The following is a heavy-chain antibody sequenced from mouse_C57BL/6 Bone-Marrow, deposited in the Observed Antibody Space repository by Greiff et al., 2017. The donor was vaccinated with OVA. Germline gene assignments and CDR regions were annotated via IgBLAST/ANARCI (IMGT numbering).Heavy chain of an antibody. J-gene: IGHJ2*01. CDR2: IHPNSGST. V-gene: IGHV1-64*01. D-gene: IGHD2-9*01. CDR3: ASLLWLRRGDFDY. CDR1: GYTFTSYW. Sequence: QVQLQQPGAELVKPGASVKLSCKASGYTFTSYWMHWVKQRPGQGLEWIGMIHPNSGSTNYNEKFKSKATLTVDKSSSTAYMQLSSLTSEDSAVYYCASLLWLRRGDFDYWGQGTTLTVSS.